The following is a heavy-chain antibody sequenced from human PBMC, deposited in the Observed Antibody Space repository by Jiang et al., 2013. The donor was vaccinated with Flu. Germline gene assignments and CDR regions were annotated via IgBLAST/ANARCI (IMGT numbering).Heavy chain of an antibody. CDR3: TTESRTSPHEY. CDR1: GFTFTNAW. CDR2: IKSKSDGEAT. Sequence: VQLLESGGGLIKPGGSLRLSCAGSGFTFTNAWMSWVRQAPGKGLEWVGRIKSKSDGEATDYAAPVKGRFTISRNDSKNXLYLQLNSLKTEDTALYWCTTESRTSPHEYWGQGTPVTVSS. V-gene: IGHV3-15*01. D-gene: IGHD1-1*01. J-gene: IGHJ4*02.